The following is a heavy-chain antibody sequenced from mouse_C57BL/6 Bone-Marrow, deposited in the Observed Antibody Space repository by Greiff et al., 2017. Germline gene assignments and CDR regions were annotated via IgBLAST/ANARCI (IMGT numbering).Heavy chain of an antibody. Sequence: EVQRVESGPGMVKPSQSLSLTCTVTGYSITSGYDWHWIRHFPGNKLEWMGYISYSGSTNYNPSLKSRISITHDTSKNHFFLKLNSVTTEDTATYYCAREGYYGTAYWGQGTLVTVSA. D-gene: IGHD1-1*01. CDR2: ISYSGST. V-gene: IGHV3-1*01. J-gene: IGHJ3*01. CDR1: GYSITSGYD. CDR3: AREGYYGTAY.